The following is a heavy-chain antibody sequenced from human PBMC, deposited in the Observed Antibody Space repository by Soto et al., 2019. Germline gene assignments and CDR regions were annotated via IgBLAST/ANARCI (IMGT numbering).Heavy chain of an antibody. D-gene: IGHD2-15*01. Sequence: PGGSLRLSCAASGFIFSDYGMHWVRQAPGKGLEWVAVIWYDGSEKYYADSVKGRFTISRDNSKNTLYLQMSSLRAEDTAVYYCAKSLGYCSGGSCYAASYYYYYYMDVWGKGTTVTVS. J-gene: IGHJ6*03. CDR2: IWYDGSEK. CDR3: AKSLGYCSGGSCYAASYYYYYYMDV. V-gene: IGHV3-33*06. CDR1: GFIFSDYG.